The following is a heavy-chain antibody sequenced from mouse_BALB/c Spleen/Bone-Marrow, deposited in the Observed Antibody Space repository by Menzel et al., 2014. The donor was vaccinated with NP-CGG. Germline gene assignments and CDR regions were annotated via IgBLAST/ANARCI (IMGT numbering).Heavy chain of an antibody. CDR1: GFSLTSYG. Sequence: VKLVESVPGLVAPSQSLSITCTVSGFSLTSYGVHWVRQPPGKGLEWLGVIWAGGSTNYNSALMSRLSISKDNSKSQVFLKMNSLQTDDTAMYYCARDRGGSYWGQGTLVTVSA. J-gene: IGHJ3*01. CDR3: ARDRGGSY. V-gene: IGHV2-9*02. CDR2: IWAGGST.